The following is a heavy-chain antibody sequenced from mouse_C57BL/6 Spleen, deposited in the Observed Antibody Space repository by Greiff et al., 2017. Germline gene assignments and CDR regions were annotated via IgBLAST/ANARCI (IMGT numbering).Heavy chain of an antibody. CDR2: ISYDGSN. Sequence: EVQLQESGPGLVKPSQSLSLTCSVTGYSITSGYYWNWIRQFPGNKLEWMGYISYDGSNNYNPSLKNRISITRDTSKNQFFLKLNSVTTEDTATDYCAREGTTVVAHFDYWGQGTTLTVSS. J-gene: IGHJ2*01. CDR1: GYSITSGYY. CDR3: AREGTTVVAHFDY. D-gene: IGHD1-1*01. V-gene: IGHV3-6*01.